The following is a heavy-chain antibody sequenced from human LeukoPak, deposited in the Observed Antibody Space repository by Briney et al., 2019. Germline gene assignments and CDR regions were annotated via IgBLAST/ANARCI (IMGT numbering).Heavy chain of an antibody. J-gene: IGHJ4*02. CDR3: AKARYTAGWYTFDY. Sequence: PGGSLRLSCAASGFTFSSYEMNWVRQAPGKGLEWVSIIRGSDGSTYYADSVKGRFTTSRDNPKNTLYLEMNNLRAEDTALYYCAKARYTAGWYTFDYWGQGTQVTVSS. CDR2: IRGSDGST. CDR1: GFTFSSYE. D-gene: IGHD6-19*01. V-gene: IGHV3-23*01.